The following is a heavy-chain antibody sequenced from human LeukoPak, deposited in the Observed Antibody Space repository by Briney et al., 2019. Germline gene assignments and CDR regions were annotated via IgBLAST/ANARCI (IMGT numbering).Heavy chain of an antibody. D-gene: IGHD2-2*01. J-gene: IGHJ3*02. CDR3: AGTPYCSSDNCYRFYNGNDGFDI. V-gene: IGHV4-4*09. CDR1: GDSISIYC. Sequence: PSETLSLTCPGSGDSISIYCWSWIRQPPRKGLDWIGYIYTSGSTTYNPYIKSRLTISADTSKNPFSLKLSSVTAADTAVYYCAGTPYCSSDNCYRFYNGNDGFDIWAKGQRSPSLQ. CDR2: IYTSGST.